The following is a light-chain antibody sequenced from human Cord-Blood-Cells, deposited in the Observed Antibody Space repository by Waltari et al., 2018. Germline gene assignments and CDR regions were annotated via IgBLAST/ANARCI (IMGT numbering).Light chain of an antibody. J-gene: IGKJ1*01. CDR3: QQYYSTPLT. V-gene: IGKV4-1*01. Sequence: DIVMTQSPDSLAVSLCERATIHCKSSQSVLYSSNNKNYLAWYQQKPGQPPKLLIYWASTRETGVPDRFSGSGSGTDFTLTISSLQAEDVAVYYCQQYYSTPLTFGQGTKVEIK. CDR2: WAS. CDR1: QSVLYSSNNKNY.